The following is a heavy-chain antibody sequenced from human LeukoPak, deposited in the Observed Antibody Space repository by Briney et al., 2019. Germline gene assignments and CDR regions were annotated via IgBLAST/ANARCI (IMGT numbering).Heavy chain of an antibody. D-gene: IGHD3-10*01. CDR1: GVSISSSSYY. CDR2: IYYSRNT. V-gene: IGHV4-39*01. Sequence: KPSETLSLTCRVSGVSISSSSYYWGWIRQPPGKGLEWIGSIYYSRNTYYNPSLKSRVTISVDTSNNQFSLKLTSVTAADPAVYYCASHADSGFGELAFDYWRQGTLVSVSS. CDR3: ASHADSGFGELAFDY. J-gene: IGHJ4*02.